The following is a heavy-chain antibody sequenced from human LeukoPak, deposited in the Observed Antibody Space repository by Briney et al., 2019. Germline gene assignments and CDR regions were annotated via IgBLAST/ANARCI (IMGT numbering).Heavy chain of an antibody. Sequence: PGGSLRLSCAASGFTFSSYAMSWVRQAPGKGLEWVSAISGSGGSTYYADSVKGRFTISRDNSKNTLYLQMNSLKAEDTAVYYCAKDTGYSYGYRYSAFDIWGQGTMVTVSS. V-gene: IGHV3-23*01. CDR3: AKDTGYSYGYRYSAFDI. CDR1: GFTFSSYA. D-gene: IGHD5-18*01. CDR2: ISGSGGST. J-gene: IGHJ3*02.